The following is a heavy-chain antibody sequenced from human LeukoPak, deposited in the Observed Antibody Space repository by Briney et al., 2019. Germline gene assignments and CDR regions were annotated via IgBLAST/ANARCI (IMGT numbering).Heavy chain of an antibody. CDR1: GFTFSDYH. J-gene: IGHJ4*02. CDR3: ARVGLRFLEWLLPGHFDY. V-gene: IGHV3-11*04. CDR2: ISSSGSTI. Sequence: GGSLRLSCAASGFTFSDYHMSWIRQAPGKGLEWVSYISSSGSTIYYADSVKGRFTISRDNAKNSLYLQMNSLRAEDTAVYYCARVGLRFLEWLLPGHFDYWGQGTLVTVSS. D-gene: IGHD3-3*01.